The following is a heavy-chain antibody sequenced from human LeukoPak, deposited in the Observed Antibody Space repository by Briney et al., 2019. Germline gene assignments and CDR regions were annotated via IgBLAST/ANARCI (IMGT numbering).Heavy chain of an antibody. CDR1: GFTFSNYF. D-gene: IGHD2-15*01. J-gene: IGHJ3*02. CDR3: ATSRYCSGGDCYPLAFDI. V-gene: IGHV3-64*01. CDR2: ISRTGSTT. Sequence: GGSLRLSCAASGFTFSNYFMHWVRQAPGEGLEYFSAISRTGSTTYYTNSVKGRFTISRDNSKNTLYLQMGSLRAEDMAVYYCATSRYCSGGDCYPLAFDIWGQGTMVTVAS.